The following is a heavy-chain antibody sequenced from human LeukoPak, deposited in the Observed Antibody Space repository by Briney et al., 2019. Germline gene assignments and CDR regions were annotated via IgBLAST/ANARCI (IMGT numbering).Heavy chain of an antibody. V-gene: IGHV3-23*01. CDR2: LSGSGGVT. D-gene: IGHD3-10*01. J-gene: IGHJ4*02. CDR3: AKRGVVIRVVLVGFHREAYYSDS. CDR1: GITLCNYG. Sequence: GGSLRLSCGVSGITLCNYGMSWVRQAPGKGLEWVAGLSGSGGVTKYADSVKGRFTISRDNSKNTLFLQMNSLRAEDTAVYFYAKRGVVIRVVLVGFHREAYYSDSWGQGALVTVSS.